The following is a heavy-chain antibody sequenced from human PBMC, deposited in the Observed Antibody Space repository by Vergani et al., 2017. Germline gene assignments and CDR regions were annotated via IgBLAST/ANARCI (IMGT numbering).Heavy chain of an antibody. Sequence: QLQLQESGPGLVKPSETLSLTCTVSGGSISSSSYYWGWIRQPPGKGLEWIGSIYYSGSTYYNPSLKSRVTISVDTSKNQFSLKLSSVTAADTAVYYCARRDYGGNSVGYWGQGTLVTVSS. J-gene: IGHJ4*02. V-gene: IGHV4-39*01. CDR1: GGSISSSSYY. CDR3: ARRDYGGNSVGY. D-gene: IGHD4-23*01. CDR2: IYYSGST.